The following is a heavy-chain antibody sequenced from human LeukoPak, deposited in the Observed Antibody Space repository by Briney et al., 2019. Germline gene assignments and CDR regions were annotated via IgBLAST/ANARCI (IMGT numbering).Heavy chain of an antibody. D-gene: IGHD2-2*01. CDR1: GGSFSGYY. J-gene: IGHJ4*02. CDR3: AGGPYDYVDY. V-gene: IGHV4-34*01. CDR2: INHSGST. Sequence: SETLSLTCAVYGGSFSGYYWSWIRQPPGKGLEWIGEINHSGSTNYNPSLKSRVTISVDTSKNQFSLKLSSVTAADTAVYYCAGGPYDYVDYWGQGTLFTVSS.